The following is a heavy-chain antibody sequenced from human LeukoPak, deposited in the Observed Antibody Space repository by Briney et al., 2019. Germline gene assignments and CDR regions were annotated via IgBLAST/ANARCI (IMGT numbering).Heavy chain of an antibody. CDR2: IWNDGSQT. CDR1: GFSVRTCG. CDR3: ARASGYGRGWPSEY. V-gene: IGHV3-33*01. D-gene: IGHD6-19*01. Sequence: GGSLRLSCAPSGFSVRTCGMYWFRQAPGKGLEWVAIIWNDGSQTYYAESVKGRFTISKDDSENTVYLQMNSLRVEDTAVYYCARASGYGRGWPSEYWGQGTQVTVAS. J-gene: IGHJ4*02.